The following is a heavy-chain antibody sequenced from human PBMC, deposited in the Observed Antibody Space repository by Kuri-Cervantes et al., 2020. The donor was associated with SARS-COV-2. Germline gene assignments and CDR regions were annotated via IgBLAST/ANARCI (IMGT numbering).Heavy chain of an antibody. J-gene: IGHJ4*02. Sequence: GGSLRLSCAVSGFTFSTYAMNWVRQAPGKGLEWVASITGRGGGTYYANSVKGRFTISRDNSRNTVGLQMNSLRAEDTAVYYCVRDGDHWNFDYWGQGTLVTVSS. D-gene: IGHD1-1*01. CDR1: GFTFSTYA. CDR3: VRDGDHWNFDY. V-gene: IGHV3-23*01. CDR2: ITGRGGGT.